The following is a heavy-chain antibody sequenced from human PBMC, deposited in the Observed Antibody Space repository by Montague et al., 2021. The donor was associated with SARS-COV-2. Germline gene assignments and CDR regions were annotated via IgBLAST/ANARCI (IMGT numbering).Heavy chain of an antibody. V-gene: IGHV6-1*01. D-gene: IGHD6-19*01. CDR1: GDSVSRNNLA. CDR2: TYYGSSCNT. CDR3: ARQDTSGWLSFDY. Sequence: CAISGDSVSRNNLAWNWIRQSPSRGLERLGRTYYGSSCNTDYAVSVKNRITISPDTSKNQFSLQLTSVTPEDTAIYYCARQDTSGWLSFDYWGQGILVTVSS. J-gene: IGHJ4*02.